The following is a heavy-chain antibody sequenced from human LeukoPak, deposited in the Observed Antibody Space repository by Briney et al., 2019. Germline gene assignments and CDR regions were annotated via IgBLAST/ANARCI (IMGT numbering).Heavy chain of an antibody. V-gene: IGHV3-30*02. D-gene: IGHD5-12*01. Sequence: GGSLRLSCAASGFTFSSYGMHWVRQAPGKGLEWVAVIWYDGSNKYYADSVKGRFTISRDNSKNTLYLQMNSLRPEDTAVYYCAKDDGIYRNSPWGWGQGTLVTVSS. CDR2: IWYDGSNK. CDR3: AKDDGIYRNSPWG. CDR1: GFTFSSYG. J-gene: IGHJ4*02.